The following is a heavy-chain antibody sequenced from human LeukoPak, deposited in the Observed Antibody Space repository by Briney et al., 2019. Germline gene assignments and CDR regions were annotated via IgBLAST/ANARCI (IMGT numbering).Heavy chain of an antibody. V-gene: IGHV3-30*03. Sequence: GGSLRLSCAASGFTFSSDSMTWVRQAPGKGLEWVAVITSDGTNEYYADAVKGRFTISRDNSKTTLYLHMNSLRVEDTAVYYCARSNGWYLDYWGQGTLVTVSS. J-gene: IGHJ4*02. CDR3: ARSNGWYLDY. CDR2: ITSDGTNE. CDR1: GFTFSSDS. D-gene: IGHD6-19*01.